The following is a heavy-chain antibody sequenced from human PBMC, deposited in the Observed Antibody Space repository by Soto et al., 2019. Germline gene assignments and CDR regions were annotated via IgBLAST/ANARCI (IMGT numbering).Heavy chain of an antibody. CDR1: GFTFSSYG. Sequence: GGSLRLSCAASGFTFSSYGMHWVRQAPGKGLEWVAVIWYDGSNKYYADSVKGRFTISRDNSKNTLYLQMNSLRAEDTAVYYCARAGAAMANYYYYGMDVWGQGTTVTVSS. J-gene: IGHJ6*02. CDR2: IWYDGSNK. CDR3: ARAGAAMANYYYYGMDV. V-gene: IGHV3-33*01. D-gene: IGHD5-18*01.